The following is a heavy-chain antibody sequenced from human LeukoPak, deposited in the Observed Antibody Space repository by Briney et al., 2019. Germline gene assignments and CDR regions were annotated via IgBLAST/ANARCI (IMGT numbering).Heavy chain of an antibody. CDR1: GGSISSSY. CDR2: IYYSGSS. CDR3: ARHLDYYGSGTYEY. J-gene: IGHJ4*02. D-gene: IGHD3-10*01. Sequence: SETLSLTCTVSGGSISSSYWSWIRQPPGKGLEWIGHIYYSGSSNYNPSLKSRVTISVDTSKNQFSLKLSSVTAADTAVYYCARHLDYYGSGTYEYWGQGTLVTVSS. V-gene: IGHV4-59*08.